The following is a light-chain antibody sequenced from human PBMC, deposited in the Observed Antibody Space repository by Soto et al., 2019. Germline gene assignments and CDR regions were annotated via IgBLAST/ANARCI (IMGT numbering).Light chain of an antibody. CDR3: QVWDSSSDHRDV. J-gene: IGLJ1*01. V-gene: IGLV3-21*04. CDR1: NIGSKS. Sequence: SYELTQPPSVSVAPGKTARITCGGNNIGSKSVHWYQQKPGQAPVLVIYYDSDRPSGIPERFSGSNSGNTATLTISWVEAGDEADYYCQVWDSSSDHRDVFGTGTKLTVL. CDR2: YDS.